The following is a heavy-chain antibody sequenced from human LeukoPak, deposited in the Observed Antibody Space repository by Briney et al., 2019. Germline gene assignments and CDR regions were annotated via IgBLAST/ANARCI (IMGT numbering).Heavy chain of an antibody. V-gene: IGHV1-18*01. CDR3: ARGYCSGGSCYWFDP. CDR2: ISAYNGNR. J-gene: IGHJ5*02. D-gene: IGHD2-15*01. CDR1: GYTFTSDG. Sequence: ASVKVSCKASGYTFTSDGISWVRQAPGQGLEWMGWISAYNGNRNYARKVEGRVTMTTDTSTNTAYMELRSLRSDDTALYYCARGYCSGGSCYWFDPWGQGTLVTVSS.